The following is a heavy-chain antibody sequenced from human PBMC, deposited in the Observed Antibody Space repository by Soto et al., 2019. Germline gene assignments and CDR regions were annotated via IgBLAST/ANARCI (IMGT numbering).Heavy chain of an antibody. CDR1: GGSISSYY. Sequence: SETRSRTWTVSGGSISSYYWSWSRQPPGKGLEWIGYIYYSGSTDYNPSLKSRVTISVDTSKNQFSLKLSSVTAADTAVYYCARVKAESYDTLTGYYGIDYWGQGTLVTFSS. J-gene: IGHJ4*02. V-gene: IGHV4-59*01. CDR2: IYYSGST. CDR3: ARVKAESYDTLTGYYGIDY. D-gene: IGHD3-9*01.